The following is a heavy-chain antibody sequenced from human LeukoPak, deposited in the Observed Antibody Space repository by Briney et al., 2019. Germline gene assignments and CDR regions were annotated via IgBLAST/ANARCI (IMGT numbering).Heavy chain of an antibody. CDR3: ARARKSGGITMIRGVKDRGWFDP. CDR1: GFTFSSYA. J-gene: IGHJ5*02. V-gene: IGHV3-23*01. Sequence: QSGGSLRLSCAASGFTFSSYAMSWVRQAPGKGLEWVSAISGSGGSTYYADSVKGRFTISRDNSKNTLYLQMNSLRAEDTAVYYCARARKSGGITMIRGVKDRGWFDPWGQGTLVTVSS. CDR2: ISGSGGST. D-gene: IGHD3-10*01.